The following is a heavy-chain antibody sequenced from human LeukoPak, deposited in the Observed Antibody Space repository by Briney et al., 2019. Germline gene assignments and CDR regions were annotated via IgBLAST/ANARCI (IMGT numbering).Heavy chain of an antibody. D-gene: IGHD2-2*01. CDR1: GTSISSYD. CDR3: ARDEGTSSNP. CDR2: IYTNGRT. V-gene: IGHV4-4*07. Sequence: SETLSLTCSVSGTSISSYDWSWIRQPVGKGLEWIGHIYTNGRTNYNPSLKSRVTMSLDTSKNQFSLELTSVTAADTAVYYCARDEGTSSNPWSQGTLVTVSS. J-gene: IGHJ5*02.